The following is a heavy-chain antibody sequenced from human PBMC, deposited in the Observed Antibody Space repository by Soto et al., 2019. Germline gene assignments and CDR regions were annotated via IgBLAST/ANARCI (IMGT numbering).Heavy chain of an antibody. D-gene: IGHD2-2*02. V-gene: IGHV4-30-2*01. Sequence: QLQLQESGSGLVKPSQTLSLTCAVSGGSISSGGYSWSWIRQPPGKGLEWIGYIYHSGNTYYNPSLKRRVTISVDRSKYQFSLKLSSIIAADTTVNYRASIPDRWGQGTLATVSS. CDR2: IYHSGNT. CDR3: ASIPDR. J-gene: IGHJ5*02. CDR1: GGSISSGGYS.